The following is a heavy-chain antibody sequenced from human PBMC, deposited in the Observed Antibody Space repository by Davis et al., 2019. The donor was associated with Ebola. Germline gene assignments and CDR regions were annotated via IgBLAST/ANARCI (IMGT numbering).Heavy chain of an antibody. D-gene: IGHD3-9*01. J-gene: IGHJ5*02. CDR3: ARGRRYFDWLSNWFDP. CDR2: INHSGST. CDR1: GGSFSGYY. Sequence: SETLSLTCAVYGGSFSGYYWSWIRQPPGKGLEWIGGINHSGSTNYNPSLKSRVTISVDTSKNQFSLKLSSVTAADTAVYYCARGRRYFDWLSNWFDPWGQGTLVTVSS. V-gene: IGHV4-34*01.